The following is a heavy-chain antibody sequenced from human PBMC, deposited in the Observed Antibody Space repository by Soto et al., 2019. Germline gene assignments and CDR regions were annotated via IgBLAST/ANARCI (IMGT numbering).Heavy chain of an antibody. CDR2: INPDSGRT. V-gene: IGHV1-2*02. CDR3: ALSFSQTNIDV. CDR1: GYTFTGYY. Sequence: ASVKVSCKASGYTFTGYYLHWVRQAPGQGLEWMGYINPDSGRTRYAQKFQGTVTMTRDTSITTAYLELSSLKYDDSAIFYCALSFSQTNIDVWGQGTTVIVSS. J-gene: IGHJ6*01.